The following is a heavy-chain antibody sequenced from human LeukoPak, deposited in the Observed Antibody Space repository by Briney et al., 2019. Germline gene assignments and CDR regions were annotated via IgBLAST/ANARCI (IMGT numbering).Heavy chain of an antibody. D-gene: IGHD3-9*01. V-gene: IGHV3-30*19. Sequence: GGSLRLSCAASGFTFSSYGMHWVRQAPGKGLEWVAVISYDGSNKYYADSVKGRFTISRDNSKNTLYLQMNSLRAEDTAVYYCAKDIDPYYYYMDVWGKGTTVTISS. CDR1: GFTFSSYG. CDR3: AKDIDPYYYYMDV. CDR2: ISYDGSNK. J-gene: IGHJ6*03.